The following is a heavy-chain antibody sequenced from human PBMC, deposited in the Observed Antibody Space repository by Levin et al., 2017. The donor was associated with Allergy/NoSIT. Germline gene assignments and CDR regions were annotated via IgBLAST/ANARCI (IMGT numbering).Heavy chain of an antibody. CDR3: AKSSTVTWYFDY. D-gene: IGHD4-17*01. J-gene: IGHJ4*02. Sequence: LSLTCAASGFPFTTYAMSWVRQAPEKGLEWVSAISANGGGTYYADSVKGRFTISRDNSKNTLYLQMSSLRAEDTALYYCAKSSTVTWYFDYWGQGTLVTVSS. CDR2: ISANGGGT. CDR1: GFPFTTYA. V-gene: IGHV3-23*01.